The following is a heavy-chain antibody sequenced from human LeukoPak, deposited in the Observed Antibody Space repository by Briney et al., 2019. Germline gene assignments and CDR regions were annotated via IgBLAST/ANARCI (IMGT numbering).Heavy chain of an antibody. CDR3: ARDWSVDSSGYYFDL. CDR1: GGSISSGGYY. V-gene: IGHV4-31*03. CDR2: IYYSGST. D-gene: IGHD3-22*01. J-gene: IGHJ2*01. Sequence: SETLSLTCTVSGGSISSGGYYWNWIRQHPGKGLEWIGYIYYSGSTYYNPSLKSRVTISVDTSKNQFSLKLSSVTAADTAVYYCARDWSVDSSGYYFDLWGRGTLVTVSS.